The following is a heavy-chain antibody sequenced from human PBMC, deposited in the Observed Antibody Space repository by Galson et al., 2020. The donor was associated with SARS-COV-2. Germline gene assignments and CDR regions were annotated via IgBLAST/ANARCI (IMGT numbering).Heavy chain of an antibody. Sequence: ASVKVSCKSSGYTFSGHYMHWVRLAPGQGLEWMGRINPNSGDTDVAQKFQGRVTMTTDTSLTTAYMELSRLTSDDTAVYYCTRGSNSSPFYHFDPWGQGTLVTVSS. J-gene: IGHJ5*02. CDR2: INPNSGDT. CDR3: TRGSNSSPFYHFDP. V-gene: IGHV1-2*06. D-gene: IGHD3-10*01. CDR1: GYTFSGHY.